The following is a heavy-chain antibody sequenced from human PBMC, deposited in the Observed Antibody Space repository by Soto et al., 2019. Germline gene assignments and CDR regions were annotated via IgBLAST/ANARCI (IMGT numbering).Heavy chain of an antibody. D-gene: IGHD3-10*02. J-gene: IGHJ6*02. Sequence: ASVKVSCKASGGTFSSYTISWVRQAPGQGLEWMGWISGYNGNTNYAQELQGRVTMTTDTSTSTAYMELRSLRSDDTAAYYCARRPLFDYAMDVWGQGTTVTVSS. CDR3: ARRPLFDYAMDV. CDR2: ISGYNGNT. V-gene: IGHV1-18*01. CDR1: GGTFSSYT.